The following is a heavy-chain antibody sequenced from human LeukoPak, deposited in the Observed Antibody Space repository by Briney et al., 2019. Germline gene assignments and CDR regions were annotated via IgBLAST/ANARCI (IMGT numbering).Heavy chain of an antibody. CDR2: IKQDGSEK. Sequence: PGGSLRLSCAASGFTFSNYGMTWVRQAPGKGLEWVANIKQDGSEKYYADPVKGRFTISRDNAKNSLYLQMNSLRGEDMAVYYCARGQVWFAPLVQGTMLTVSS. CDR3: ARGQVWFAP. CDR1: GFTFSNYG. J-gene: IGHJ5*02. V-gene: IGHV3-7*05.